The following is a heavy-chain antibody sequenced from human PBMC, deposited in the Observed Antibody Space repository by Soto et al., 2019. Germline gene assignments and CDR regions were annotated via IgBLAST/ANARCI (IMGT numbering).Heavy chain of an antibody. V-gene: IGHV1-46*01. CDR1: GYTFTIYY. CDR3: AKEDYWNPEFSYYYYMDV. Sequence: ASVKVSCKASGYTFTIYYMHWVRQAPGQGLEWVGIINPSGGSTSYAQKFQGRVTMTRDTSTSTVYMELSSLRSEDTAVYYCAKEDYWNPEFSYYYYMDVWGKGTTVTVSS. D-gene: IGHD3-3*01. J-gene: IGHJ6*03. CDR2: INPSGGST.